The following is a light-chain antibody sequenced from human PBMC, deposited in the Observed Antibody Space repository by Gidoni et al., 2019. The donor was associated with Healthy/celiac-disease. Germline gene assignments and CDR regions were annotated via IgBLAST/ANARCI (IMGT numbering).Light chain of an antibody. Sequence: DIVFTQSPGTLSLSPGERATLSCRASQSVSSSYLAWYQQKPGQAPRILISGASSRATGIPDRFSGSGSGTDFTLTISRLEPEDFAVDYCQQYGSSPLTFGGGTKVEIK. CDR1: QSVSSSY. CDR3: QQYGSSPLT. CDR2: GAS. J-gene: IGKJ4*01. V-gene: IGKV3-20*01.